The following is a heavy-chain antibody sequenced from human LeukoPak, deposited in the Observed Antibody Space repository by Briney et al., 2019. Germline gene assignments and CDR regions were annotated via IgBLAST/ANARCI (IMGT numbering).Heavy chain of an antibody. V-gene: IGHV3-33*06. CDR1: GFTFSSYG. D-gene: IGHD3-22*01. CDR2: IWYDGSNK. J-gene: IGHJ4*02. Sequence: GGSLRLSCAASGFTFSSYGMHWVRQAPGKGLEWVAVIWYDGSNKYYADSVKGRFTISRDNSKNTLYLQMNSLRAEDTAAYYCAKGGSSGYYVDYWGQGTLVTVSS. CDR3: AKGGSSGYYVDY.